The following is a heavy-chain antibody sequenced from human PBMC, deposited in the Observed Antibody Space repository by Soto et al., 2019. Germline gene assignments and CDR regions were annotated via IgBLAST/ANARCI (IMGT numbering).Heavy chain of an antibody. J-gene: IGHJ4*02. CDR3: AKDAYNYFDY. CDR1: GGSIGISGYY. CDR2: IYYSGST. Sequence: ALSLTCTVSGGSIGISGYYWRWIRQPPGKGLEWIGTIYYSGSTYYNPSLKSRVTISVDTSKNTLYLQMNSLRAEDTAVYYCAKDAYNYFDYWGQGTLVTVSS. D-gene: IGHD1-1*01. V-gene: IGHV4-39*02.